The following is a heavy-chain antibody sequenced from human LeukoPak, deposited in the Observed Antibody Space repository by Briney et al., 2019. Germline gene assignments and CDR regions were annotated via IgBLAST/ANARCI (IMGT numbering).Heavy chain of an antibody. CDR2: IYYSGST. D-gene: IGHD6-13*01. J-gene: IGHJ6*03. V-gene: IGHV4-59*12. Sequence: SETLSLTCTVSGGSISSYYWSWIRQPPGKGLEWIGYIYYSGSTNYNPSLKSRVTISVDTSKNQFSLKLSSVTAADTAVYYCARVLKEGYSSSWYPKGYYYYYYMDVWGKGTTVTVSS. CDR1: GGSISSYY. CDR3: ARVLKEGYSSSWYPKGYYYYYYMDV.